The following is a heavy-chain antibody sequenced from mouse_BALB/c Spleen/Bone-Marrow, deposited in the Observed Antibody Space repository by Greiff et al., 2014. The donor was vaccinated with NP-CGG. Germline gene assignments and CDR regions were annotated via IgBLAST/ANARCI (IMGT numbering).Heavy chain of an antibody. D-gene: IGHD2-4*01. J-gene: IGHJ3*01. CDR3: AREGSTMITTEAWFAY. V-gene: IGHV1-14*01. CDR1: GYTFTSYV. Sequence: EVQLQQSGPELVKPGASVKMSCKASGYTFTSYVMHWVKQKPGQGLEWIGYINPYNDGTKYNEKSKGKATLTSDKSSSTAYMELSSLTSEDSAVYYCAREGSTMITTEAWFAYWGQGTLVTVSA. CDR2: INPYNDGT.